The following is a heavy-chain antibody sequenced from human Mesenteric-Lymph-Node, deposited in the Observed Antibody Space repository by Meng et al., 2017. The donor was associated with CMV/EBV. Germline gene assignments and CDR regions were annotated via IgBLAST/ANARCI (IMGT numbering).Heavy chain of an antibody. CDR2: IIPILGIA. CDR3: AGGIAAAGSRWFDP. Sequence: QVQLVHSGAEVKKPGSSVKVSCKASGGTFSSYTISWVRQAPGQGLEWMGRIIPILGIANYAQKFQGRVTITEDKSTSTAYMELSRLRSEDTAVYYCAGGIAAAGSRWFDPWGQGTLVTVSS. CDR1: GGTFSSYT. V-gene: IGHV1-69*02. J-gene: IGHJ5*02. D-gene: IGHD6-13*01.